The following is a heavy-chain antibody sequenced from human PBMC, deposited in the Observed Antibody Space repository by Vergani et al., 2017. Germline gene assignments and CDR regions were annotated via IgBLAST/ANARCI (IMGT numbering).Heavy chain of an antibody. CDR2: ISSSGSTI. D-gene: IGHD5-24*01. J-gene: IGHJ4*02. CDR3: ARDLRIMATISYFDD. Sequence: QVQLVESGGGLVKPGGSLRLSCAASGFTFSDYYMSWIRQAPGKGLEWVSYISSSGSTIYYADSMTGRFTISRDNAKNSLYLQMNSLRAEDTAVYYCARDLRIMATISYFDDWGQGTLVTVSS. CDR1: GFTFSDYY. V-gene: IGHV3-11*01.